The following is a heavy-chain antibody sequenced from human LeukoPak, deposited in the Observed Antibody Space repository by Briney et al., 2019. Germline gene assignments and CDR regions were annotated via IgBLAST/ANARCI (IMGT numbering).Heavy chain of an antibody. CDR2: IKQDGSEK. D-gene: IGHD3-10*01. V-gene: IGHV3-7*01. J-gene: IGHJ3*02. CDR3: ARKGSGVLLWFGELLLGAFDI. Sequence: GGSLRLSCAASGFTFSSYWMSWVRHAPGKGLEWVANIKQDGSEKYYVDSVKGRFTISRDNAKNSLHLQMNSLRAEDTAVYYCARKGSGVLLWFGELLLGAFDIWGQGTMVTVPS. CDR1: GFTFSSYW.